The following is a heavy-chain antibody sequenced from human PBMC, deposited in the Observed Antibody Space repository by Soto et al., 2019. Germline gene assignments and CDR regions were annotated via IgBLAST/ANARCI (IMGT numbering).Heavy chain of an antibody. V-gene: IGHV1-18*01. CDR2: ISAYNGNT. J-gene: IGHJ6*02. Sequence: ASVKVSCKASGYTFTSYGISWVRQAPGQGLEWMGWISAYNGNTNYAQKLQGRVTMTTDTSTSTAYMELRSLRSDDTAVYYCARDGPALDCGGDCSSNELYYYYGMDVWGQGTTVTVSS. CDR1: GYTFTSYG. D-gene: IGHD2-21*02. CDR3: ARDGPALDCGGDCSSNELYYYYGMDV.